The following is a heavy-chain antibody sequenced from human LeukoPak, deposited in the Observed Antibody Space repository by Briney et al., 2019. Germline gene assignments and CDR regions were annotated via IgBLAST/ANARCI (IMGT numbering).Heavy chain of an antibody. Sequence: SVKVSCKASGGTFISYAISWVRQAPGQGLEWMGGIIPFFGTANYAQKLQGRVTTTAYESTITAYMELSSLRSADTAVYYCARDSGYLRCWGQGTLVTVCS. J-gene: IGHJ4*02. D-gene: IGHD3-22*01. CDR2: IIPFFGTA. CDR1: GGTFISYA. CDR3: ARDSGYLRC. V-gene: IGHV1-69*13.